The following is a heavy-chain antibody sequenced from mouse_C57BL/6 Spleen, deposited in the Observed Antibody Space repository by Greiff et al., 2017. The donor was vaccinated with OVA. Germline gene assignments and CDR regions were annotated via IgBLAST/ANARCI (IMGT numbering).Heavy chain of an antibody. CDR3: ARGMDY. J-gene: IGHJ4*01. CDR1: GYAFSSSW. CDR2: IYPGDGDT. Sequence: LEESGPELVKPGASVKISCKASGYAFSSSWMNWVKQRPGKGLEWIGRIYPGDGDTNYNGKFKGKATLTADKSSSTAYMQLSSLTSEDSAVYFCARGMDYWGQGTSVTVSS. V-gene: IGHV1-82*01.